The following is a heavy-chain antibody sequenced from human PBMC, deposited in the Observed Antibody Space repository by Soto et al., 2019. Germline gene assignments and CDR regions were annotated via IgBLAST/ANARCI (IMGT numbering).Heavy chain of an antibody. Sequence: QVQLVQSGAEVKKPGSSVKVSCKASGGTFSSYTISWVXXXPGQGLEWMGRIIPFLGIANYAQKFQGRVTITADKSTXTXXXXXXXXXXEXTAVYYCARAHMVRGVIPFDYWGQGTLVTVSS. V-gene: IGHV1-69*02. D-gene: IGHD3-10*01. CDR3: ARAHMVRGVIPFDY. J-gene: IGHJ4*02. CDR2: IIPFLGIA. CDR1: GGTFSSYT.